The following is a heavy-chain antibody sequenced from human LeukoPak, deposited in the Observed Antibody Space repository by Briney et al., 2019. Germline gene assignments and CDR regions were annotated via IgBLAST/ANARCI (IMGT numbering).Heavy chain of an antibody. D-gene: IGHD3-10*01. J-gene: IGHJ5*02. CDR3: ARGALVRGKNWFDP. CDR2: ISGNGGLT. Sequence: PGGSLRLSCAASGFTFSSYAMSWVRQAPGKGLEWVSSISGNGGLTYYADSVKGRFTIFRDNSKNTVYLQMNSLRAEDTAVYYCARGALVRGKNWFDPWGQGTLVTVSS. CDR1: GFTFSSYA. V-gene: IGHV3-23*01.